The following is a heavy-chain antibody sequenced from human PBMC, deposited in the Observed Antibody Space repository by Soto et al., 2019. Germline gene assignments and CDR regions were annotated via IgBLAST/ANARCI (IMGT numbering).Heavy chain of an antibody. CDR2: IYWDDDK. Sequence: QITLKESGPTLVKPTQTLTLTCTFSGFSLSTTAVSVGWIRQPPGKALEWLALIYWDDDKRYSPSLKNRLTIAKNPAKTQVVLTMNHMDRVDTAAYFCSNVLGYCGGGKWYLAEDYRDVWGEGTKVTVSS. CDR1: GFSLSTTAVS. V-gene: IGHV2-5*02. J-gene: IGHJ6*03. D-gene: IGHD2-15*01. CDR3: SNVLGYCGGGKWYLAEDYRDV.